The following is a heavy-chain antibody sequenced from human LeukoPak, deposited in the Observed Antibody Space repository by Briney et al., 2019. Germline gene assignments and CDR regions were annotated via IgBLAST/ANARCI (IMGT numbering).Heavy chain of an antibody. D-gene: IGHD1-26*01. CDR1: GFTFCSYA. V-gene: IGHV3-23*01. Sequence: GGSLRLSCAASGFTFCSYAMGWVRQAPEKGLEWVSGISARGDSTYYADSVEGRFTISRDNAKNSLYLQMDSLRAEDTAVYYCARNLLGWELHYFDYWGQGTLVTVSS. CDR2: ISARGDST. J-gene: IGHJ4*02. CDR3: ARNLLGWELHYFDY.